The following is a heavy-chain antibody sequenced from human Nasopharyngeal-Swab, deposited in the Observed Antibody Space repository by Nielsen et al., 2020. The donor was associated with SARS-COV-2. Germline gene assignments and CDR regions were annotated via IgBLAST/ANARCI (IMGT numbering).Heavy chain of an antibody. CDR1: GYTFTSYD. CDR2: MNPNSGNT. V-gene: IGHV1-8*01. CDR3: ARAVVPAATLGMDV. Sequence: ASVKVSCKASGYTFTSYDINWVRQATGQGLEWMGWMNPNSGNTGYAQKFQGRVTMTRNTSISTAYMELSSLRSEDTAVYYCARAVVPAATLGMDVWGHGTTVTVSS. J-gene: IGHJ6*02. D-gene: IGHD2-2*01.